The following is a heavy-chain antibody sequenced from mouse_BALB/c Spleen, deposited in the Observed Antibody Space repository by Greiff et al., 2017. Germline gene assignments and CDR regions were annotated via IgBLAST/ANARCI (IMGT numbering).Heavy chain of an antibody. J-gene: IGHJ1*01. Sequence: EVQLQESGGGLVQPGGSRKLSCAASGFTFSSFGMHWVRQAPEKGLEWVAYISSGSSTIYYADTVKGRFTISRDNPKNTLFLQMTSLRSEDTAMYYCARSTTVPFYWYFDVWGAGTTVTVSS. CDR2: ISSGSSTI. CDR3: ARSTTVPFYWYFDV. D-gene: IGHD1-1*01. V-gene: IGHV5-17*02. CDR1: GFTFSSFG.